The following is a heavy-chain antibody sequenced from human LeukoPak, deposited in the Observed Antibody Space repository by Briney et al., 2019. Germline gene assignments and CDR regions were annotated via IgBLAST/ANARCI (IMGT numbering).Heavy chain of an antibody. CDR3: ARTTSDVFDI. Sequence: SETLSLACTVSGGSISSYYWSWIRQPPGKGLEWIGYIYYSGSTNYNPSLKSRVTISVDTSKNQFSLKLSSVTAADTAVYYCARTTSDVFDIWGQGTMVTVSS. D-gene: IGHD4-17*01. J-gene: IGHJ3*02. CDR1: GGSISSYY. CDR2: IYYSGST. V-gene: IGHV4-59*01.